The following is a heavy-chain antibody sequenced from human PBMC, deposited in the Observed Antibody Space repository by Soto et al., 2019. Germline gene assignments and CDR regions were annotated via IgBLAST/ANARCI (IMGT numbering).Heavy chain of an antibody. CDR1: GFTFSSYW. V-gene: IGHV3-7*04. CDR3: ARGDYYDVSGPFPDSLDI. CDR2: IKEDGSQK. D-gene: IGHD3-22*01. J-gene: IGHJ3*02. Sequence: PVGSLRLSCAAYGFTFSSYWMSWVRQAPGKGLEWVANIKEDGSQKWYVDSVKGRFTISRDNVKNSLYLQMNSLRVEDTAVYYCARGDYYDVSGPFPDSLDIWGQGTMVTVSS.